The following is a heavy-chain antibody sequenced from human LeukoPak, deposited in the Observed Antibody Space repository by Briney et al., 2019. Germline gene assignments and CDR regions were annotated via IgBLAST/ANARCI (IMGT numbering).Heavy chain of an antibody. J-gene: IGHJ4*02. V-gene: IGHV3-74*01. Sequence: QPGGSLRLSCAASGFTFSTYWMHWVRQASGKGLVWFSRINSDGSSTSYADSVEGRFTISRDNAKNTVYLKMNSLRAQDTAVYYCARDSPGNWGRDYWGQGTLVTVSS. D-gene: IGHD7-27*01. CDR1: GFTFSTYW. CDR2: INSDGSST. CDR3: ARDSPGNWGRDY.